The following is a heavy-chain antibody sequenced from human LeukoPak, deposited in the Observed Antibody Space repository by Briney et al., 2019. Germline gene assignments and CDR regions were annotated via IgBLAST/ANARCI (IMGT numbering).Heavy chain of an antibody. J-gene: IGHJ4*02. CDR2: IYHSGST. CDR3: ARELRVAAAGHFDY. CDR1: GYSISSGYY. V-gene: IGHV4-38-2*02. Sequence: SETLSLTCTVSGYSISSGYYWGWIRQPPGKGLEWIGSIYHSGSTYYNPSLKSQVSISIDTSKNQFSLRLTSMTAADTAVYYCARELRVAAAGHFDYWGQGTLVTVSS. D-gene: IGHD6-13*01.